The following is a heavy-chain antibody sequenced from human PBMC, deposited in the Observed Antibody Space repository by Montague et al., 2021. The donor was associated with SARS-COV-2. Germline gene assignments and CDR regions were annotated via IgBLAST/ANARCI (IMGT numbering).Heavy chain of an antibody. Sequence: SLRLSCAASGFTFDDYAMHWVRQAPGKGLEWVSLISGDGGSTYYADSVKGRFTISRDNSKNSLYLQMNGLRTEDTALYYCAKDAPEYYYDSSGSPADYWGQGTLVTVSS. CDR1: GFTFDDYA. CDR3: AKDAPEYYYDSSGSPADY. D-gene: IGHD3-22*01. V-gene: IGHV3-43*02. CDR2: ISGDGGST. J-gene: IGHJ4*02.